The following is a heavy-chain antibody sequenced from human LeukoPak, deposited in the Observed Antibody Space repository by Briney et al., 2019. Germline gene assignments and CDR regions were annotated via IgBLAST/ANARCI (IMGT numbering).Heavy chain of an antibody. CDR1: GFTFSSYG. D-gene: IGHD3-16*01. V-gene: IGHV3-33*01. CDR3: ARDRKVWGSAKASFDY. CDR2: IWYDGSNK. J-gene: IGHJ4*02. Sequence: PPGRSLRLSCAASGFTFSSYGMHWVRQAPGKGLEWVAVIWYDGSNKYYADSVKGRFTISRDNSKNTLYLQMNSLRAEDTALYHCARDRKVWGSAKASFDYWGQGTLVTVSS.